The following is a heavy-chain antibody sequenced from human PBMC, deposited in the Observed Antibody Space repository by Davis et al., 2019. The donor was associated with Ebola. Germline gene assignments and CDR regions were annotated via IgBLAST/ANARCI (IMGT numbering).Heavy chain of an antibody. V-gene: IGHV3-30*02. CDR2: VRSHGSDD. D-gene: IGHD6-25*01. CDR3: ARAVQGVAATVPYYFYGMDV. CDR1: GFTFNIFD. J-gene: IGHJ6*02. Sequence: SLNISFASPGFTFNIFDMHWVRQAPGRGLEWVAFVRSHGSDDHYADSVKGRFTISRDNSKNTLYLQMNSLRPEDTAVYYCARAVQGVAATVPYYFYGMDVWGQGTTVIVSS.